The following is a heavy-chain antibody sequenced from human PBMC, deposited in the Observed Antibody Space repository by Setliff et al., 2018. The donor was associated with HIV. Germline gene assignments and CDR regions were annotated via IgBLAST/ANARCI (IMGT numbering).Heavy chain of an antibody. J-gene: IGHJ5*02. CDR2: IYYSGSS. CDR1: GASISSGAYF. V-gene: IGHV4-61*08. Sequence: SETLSLTCTVSGASISSGAYFWIWIRQHPGKGLEWMGYIYYSGSSNYNPSLKSRVTMSVDTSKNQFSLNLTSVTAADTAVYYCARDRGSYNFWSGLARGDNWFDPWGQGTLVTVSS. D-gene: IGHD3-3*01. CDR3: ARDRGSYNFWSGLARGDNWFDP.